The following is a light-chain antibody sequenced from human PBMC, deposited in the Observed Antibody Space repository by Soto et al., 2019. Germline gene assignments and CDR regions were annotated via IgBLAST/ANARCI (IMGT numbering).Light chain of an antibody. J-gene: IGLJ3*02. CDR3: CSYAGSYTGV. CDR2: AVT. CDR1: SSDVGDYNY. Sequence: QSALTQPRSVSGSPGQSVTISCTGTSSDVGDYNYVSWYQQHPGKAPKLLIYAVTMRPSGVPDRFSGSKSGNTASLAISGLQAEDEADYSCCSYAGSYTGVFGGGTKLTVL. V-gene: IGLV2-11*01.